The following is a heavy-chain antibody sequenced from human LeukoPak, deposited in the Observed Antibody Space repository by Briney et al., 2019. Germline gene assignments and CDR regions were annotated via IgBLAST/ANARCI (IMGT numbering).Heavy chain of an antibody. V-gene: IGHV3-21*01. D-gene: IGHD5-12*01. J-gene: IGHJ4*02. CDR3: VSWYGGYVGYFDY. CDR2: ISSSSSYI. CDR1: GFTFSSYS. Sequence: GGSLRLTCAASGFTFSSYSMNWVRQAPGKGLEWVSSISSSSSYIYYADSVKGRFTISRDNAKNSLYLQMNSLRAEDTAVYYCVSWYGGYVGYFDYWGQGTLVTVSS.